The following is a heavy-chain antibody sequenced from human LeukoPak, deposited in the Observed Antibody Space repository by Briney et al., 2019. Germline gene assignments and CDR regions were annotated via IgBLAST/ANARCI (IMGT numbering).Heavy chain of an antibody. D-gene: IGHD2-2*02. CDR1: GGSFSGYY. J-gene: IGHJ6*02. CDR2: INHSGST. V-gene: IGHV4-34*01. CDR3: ARAPHRYCSSTSCYRYYYYYYGMDV. Sequence: PSETLSLTCAVYGGSFSGYYWSWIRQPPGKGLEWIGEINHSGSTNYNPSLKSRVTISVDTSKNQFSLKLSSVTAADTAVYYCARAPHRYCSSTSCYRYYYYYYGMDVWGQGTTVTVSS.